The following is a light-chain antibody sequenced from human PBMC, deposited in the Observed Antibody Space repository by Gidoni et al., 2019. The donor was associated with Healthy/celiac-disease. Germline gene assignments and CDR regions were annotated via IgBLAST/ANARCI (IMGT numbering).Light chain of an antibody. CDR2: EGS. J-gene: IGLJ1*01. CDR1: SSDVGCYNL. CDR3: CSYAGSSTPYV. V-gene: IGLV2-23*01. Sequence: SALTQPAPVSGAPAQSITISCTGTSSDVGCYNLASWYQQHPGKAPKLMIYEGSKRPSGVSNRFSGSKSGNTASLTISGLQAEDEADYYCCSYAGSSTPYVFGTGTKVTVL.